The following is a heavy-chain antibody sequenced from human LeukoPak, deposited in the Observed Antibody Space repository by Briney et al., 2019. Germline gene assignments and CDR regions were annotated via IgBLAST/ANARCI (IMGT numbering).Heavy chain of an antibody. Sequence: GASVKVSCKASGGTFSNYGINWVRQAPGLGLEWMGGIFPILGIANYAQKFQGRVTLTADKSTNTVYMELSSLGSEDTAIYYCAREGPGSRARWWGGGSDDVEASKPFDYWGQGALVTVSS. V-gene: IGHV1-69*10. CDR2: IFPILGIA. CDR1: GGTFSNYG. CDR3: AREGPGSRARWWGGGSDDVEASKPFDY. D-gene: IGHD2-15*01. J-gene: IGHJ4*02.